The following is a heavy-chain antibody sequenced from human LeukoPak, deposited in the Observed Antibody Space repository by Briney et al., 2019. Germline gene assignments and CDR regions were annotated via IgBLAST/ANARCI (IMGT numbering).Heavy chain of an antibody. D-gene: IGHD3-3*01. J-gene: IGHJ5*02. CDR1: GGSISSSSYY. V-gene: IGHV4-39*01. Sequence: PSETLSLTCTVSGGSISSSSYYWGWIRQPPGKGLEWIGSIYFSGSTYYNPSLKSRVTISVDTSKNQFSLKLSSVTAADTAVYYCARHPAYYDFWSGFGGGSSALNWFDPWGQGTLVTVSS. CDR2: IYFSGST. CDR3: ARHPAYYDFWSGFGGGSSALNWFDP.